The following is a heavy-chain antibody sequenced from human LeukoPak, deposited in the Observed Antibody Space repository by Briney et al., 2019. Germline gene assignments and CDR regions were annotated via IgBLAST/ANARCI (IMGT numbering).Heavy chain of an antibody. V-gene: IGHV4-31*03. Sequence: SQTLSLTCIVSGGSISSGGYYWSWIRQHPGKGLEWIGYIYYSGSTYYNPSLKSRVTISVDTSKNQFSLKLSSVTAADRAVYYCAREVPDCSSTSCYVYYYYYMDVWGKGTTVTVSS. CDR3: AREVPDCSSTSCYVYYYYYMDV. J-gene: IGHJ6*03. CDR2: IYYSGST. D-gene: IGHD2-2*01. CDR1: GGSISSGGYY.